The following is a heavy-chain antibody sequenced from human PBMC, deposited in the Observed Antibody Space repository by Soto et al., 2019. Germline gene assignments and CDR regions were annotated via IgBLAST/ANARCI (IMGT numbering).Heavy chain of an antibody. Sequence: SETLSLTCAVSSGYISSSNWWSWVRQPPGKGLEWIGEIYHSGSTNYNPSLKSRVTISVDKSKNQFSLKLSSVTAADTAVYYCARDVYCSGGSCYRFDPWGQGTLVTVSS. D-gene: IGHD2-15*01. J-gene: IGHJ5*02. CDR3: ARDVYCSGGSCYRFDP. CDR1: SGYISSSNW. V-gene: IGHV4-4*02. CDR2: IYHSGST.